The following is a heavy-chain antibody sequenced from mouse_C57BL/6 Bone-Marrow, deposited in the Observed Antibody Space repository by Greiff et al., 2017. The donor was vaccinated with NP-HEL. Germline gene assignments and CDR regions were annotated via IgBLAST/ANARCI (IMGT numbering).Heavy chain of an antibody. CDR3: ARFGNPYDFDY. J-gene: IGHJ2*01. V-gene: IGHV1-81*01. D-gene: IGHD2-1*01. CDR1: GYTFTSYG. Sequence: VQLQESGAELARPGASVKLSCKASGYTFTSYGISWVKQRTGQGLEWIGEIYPRSGNTYYNEKFKGKATLTADKSSSTAYMELRSLTSEDSAVYFCARFGNPYDFDYWGQGTTLTVSS. CDR2: IYPRSGNT.